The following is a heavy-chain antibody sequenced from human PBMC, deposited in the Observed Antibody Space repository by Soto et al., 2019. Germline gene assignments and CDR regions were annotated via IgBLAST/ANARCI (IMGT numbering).Heavy chain of an antibody. D-gene: IGHD4-17*01. V-gene: IGHV1-18*01. CDR3: ARVSGGDYGDYEFAY. J-gene: IGHJ4*02. CDR2: MTTHNGNA. Sequence: QIQLVQSGAEVRKPGASVKVSCKASGYTFTKYGITWVRQAPGQGLEWMGWMTTHNGNADYAQKFQGRVTLTTDTSTNTAYLELMSLRSDDTAVYYCARVSGGDYGDYEFAYWGRGTLVTVSS. CDR1: GYTFTKYG.